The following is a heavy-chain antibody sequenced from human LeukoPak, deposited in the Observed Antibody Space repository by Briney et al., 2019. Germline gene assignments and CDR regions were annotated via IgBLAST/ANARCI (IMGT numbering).Heavy chain of an antibody. J-gene: IGHJ4*02. Sequence: GGSLRLSCAASGFTFSSYAMSWVRQAPGKGLEWVSAISGSGGSTYYADSVKGRFTISRDNSRNTLYLQMNSLRAEDTAVYYCAKALIYCGGDCYYFDYWGQGTLVTVSS. CDR3: AKALIYCGGDCYYFDY. CDR2: ISGSGGST. V-gene: IGHV3-23*01. CDR1: GFTFSSYA. D-gene: IGHD2-21*01.